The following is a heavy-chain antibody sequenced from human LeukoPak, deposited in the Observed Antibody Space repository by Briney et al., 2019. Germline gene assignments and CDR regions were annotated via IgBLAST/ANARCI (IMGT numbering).Heavy chain of an antibody. CDR1: GGSFSGYY. V-gene: IGHV4-34*01. J-gene: IGHJ4*02. CDR2: INPRGST. D-gene: IGHD5-24*01. CDR3: ARRRLGYYFDY. Sequence: SETLSLTCGVYGGSFSGYYWSWIRQPPGKWLEWIGEINPRGSTNYNPSLKSRVTLSADTSKNQFSLTLNSVTAADTAVYYCARRRLGYYFDYWGRRTLVTVSS.